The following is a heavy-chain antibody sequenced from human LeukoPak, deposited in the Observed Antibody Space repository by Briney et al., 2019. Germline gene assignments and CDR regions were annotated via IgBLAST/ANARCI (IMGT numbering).Heavy chain of an antibody. CDR1: GGTFTSYA. CDR2: ITPILGIA. CDR3: ARYSYGYSSGMDG. D-gene: IGHD5-18*01. J-gene: IGHJ6*02. Sequence: SVKVSCTASGGTFTSYAIIWVRQAPGQGLEWMGRITPILGIANYAQKFQGRVTITADKSTSTAYMELSSLRSEDTAVYYCARYSYGYSSGMDGWGQGTTVTVS. V-gene: IGHV1-69*04.